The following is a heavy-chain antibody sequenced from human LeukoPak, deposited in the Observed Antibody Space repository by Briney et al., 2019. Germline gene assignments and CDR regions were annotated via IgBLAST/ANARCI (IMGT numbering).Heavy chain of an antibody. CDR2: ISHSGST. D-gene: IGHD6-19*01. V-gene: IGHV4-34*01. J-gene: IGHJ4*02. CDR1: GGFLSDYY. CDR3: ARSSQWLVPKY. Sequence: SETLSLTCAVYGGFLSDYYWSWIRQPPGKGLEWIGEISHSGSTNYNPSLKSRVTISVDTSKNQFSLKLTSVTAADTAVYYCARSSQWLVPKYWGQGTLVTVSS.